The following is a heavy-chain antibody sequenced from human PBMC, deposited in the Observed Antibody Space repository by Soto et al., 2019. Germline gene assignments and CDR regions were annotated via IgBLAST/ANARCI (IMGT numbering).Heavy chain of an antibody. CDR1: GYTFTSYG. Sequence: ASVKVSCKASGYTFTSYGIGWVRQAPGQGLEWMGWISTVNGNTKFAQKFQGRVTMTTDTSTTATPIVYTELRSLRSDDTAVYYCARECCTSDRCYGPDYWGLGTLVTVSS. V-gene: IGHV1-18*01. J-gene: IGHJ4*02. CDR2: ISTVNGNT. CDR3: ARECCTSDRCYGPDY. D-gene: IGHD2-2*01.